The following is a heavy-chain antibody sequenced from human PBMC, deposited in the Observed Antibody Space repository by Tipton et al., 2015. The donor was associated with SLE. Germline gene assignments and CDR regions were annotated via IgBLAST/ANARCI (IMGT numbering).Heavy chain of an antibody. J-gene: IGHJ4*02. Sequence: TLSLTCAVSSGSISSSGYSWSWIRQPPGKGLEWIGYIYHSGSTYYNPSLKSRVTISLDRSKNQFSLNLTSVTAADTAVYYCARYYYDASGITLFDYWGQGTLVTVSS. V-gene: IGHV4-30-2*01. CDR1: SGSISSSGYS. D-gene: IGHD3-22*01. CDR3: ARYYYDASGITLFDY. CDR2: IYHSGST.